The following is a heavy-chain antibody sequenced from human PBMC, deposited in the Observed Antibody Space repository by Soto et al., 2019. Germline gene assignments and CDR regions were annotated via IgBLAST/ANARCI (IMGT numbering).Heavy chain of an antibody. Sequence: QVQLVQSGGEVKRPGASVKVSCKTSGYTFSNYCITWVRQAHGQPLEWLGWISLYSDGTNHAQKLQGRISMTTDTCTTPAYMELMSLRAADTAGYYCAIVVPWAEAWFGPWGQGTLVTVSS. D-gene: IGHD2-2*01. CDR1: GYTFSNYC. CDR2: ISLYSDGT. J-gene: IGHJ5*02. CDR3: AIVVPWAEAWFGP. V-gene: IGHV1-18*01.